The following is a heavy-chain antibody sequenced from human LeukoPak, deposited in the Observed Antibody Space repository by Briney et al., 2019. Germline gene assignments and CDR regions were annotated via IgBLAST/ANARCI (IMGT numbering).Heavy chain of an antibody. Sequence: ASVKVSCKASGYTFNNYDINWVRQAPGQGLEWMGWINPNSGGTNYAQKFQGRVTTTRDTSISTAYMELSRLRSDDTAVYYCARVPYDFWSSFDIWGQGTMVTVSS. CDR1: GYTFNNYD. CDR3: ARVPYDFWSSFDI. D-gene: IGHD3-3*01. V-gene: IGHV1-2*02. CDR2: INPNSGGT. J-gene: IGHJ3*02.